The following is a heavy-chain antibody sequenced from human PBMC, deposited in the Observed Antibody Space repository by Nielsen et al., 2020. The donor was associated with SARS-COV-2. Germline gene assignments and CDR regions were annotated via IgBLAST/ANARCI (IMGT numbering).Heavy chain of an antibody. CDR1: GYTCTSYG. V-gene: IGHV1-18*01. D-gene: IGHD5-18*01. J-gene: IGHJ4*02. CDR3: ARDLDTAMAGDY. CDR2: ISAYNGNT. Sequence: ASVKVSCKASGYTCTSYGISWVRQAPGQGLEWMGWISAYNGNTNYAQKLQGRVTMTTDTSTSTAYMELRSLRSDDTAVYYCARDLDTAMAGDYWGQGTLVTVSS.